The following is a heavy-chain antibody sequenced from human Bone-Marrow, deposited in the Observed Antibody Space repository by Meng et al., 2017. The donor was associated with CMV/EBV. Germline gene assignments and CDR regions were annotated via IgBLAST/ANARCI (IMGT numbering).Heavy chain of an antibody. D-gene: IGHD2-2*02. J-gene: IGHJ5*02. V-gene: IGHV3-15*07. CDR2: IKSKPNGGTT. Sequence: NTWLNWVRQAPGKRLEWVGRIKSKPNGGTTDYAAPVKGRFTISRDDSKNTLFLHMNSLKTEDTAIYYCAGGGYCNSGRCYRRPNWFDPWGQGTLVTVSS. CDR1: NTW. CDR3: AGGGYCNSGRCYRRPNWFDP.